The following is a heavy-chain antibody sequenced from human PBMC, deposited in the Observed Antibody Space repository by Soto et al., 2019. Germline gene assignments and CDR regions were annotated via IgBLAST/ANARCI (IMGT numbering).Heavy chain of an antibody. D-gene: IGHD3-22*01. Sequence: SVKVSCQGSGYTFTSYGISWVRQAPGQGLEWMGWISAYRGNTNYAQKLQGRVTMTTDTATSTAYMELRSLRSDDTAVYYCARELPYDSSAGGDYWGQGTLVTVSS. V-gene: IGHV1-18*01. CDR1: GYTFTSYG. J-gene: IGHJ4*02. CDR3: ARELPYDSSAGGDY. CDR2: ISAYRGNT.